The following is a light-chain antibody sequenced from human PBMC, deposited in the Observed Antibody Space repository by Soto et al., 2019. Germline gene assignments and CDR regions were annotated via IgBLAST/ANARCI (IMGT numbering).Light chain of an antibody. J-gene: IGLJ2*01. CDR2: EVS. Sequence: QSALTQPASVSGSPGQSITISCTGTSSDVGGYNYVSWYQQHPGKAPKLMIYEVSNRPSGVSNRFSGSKSGNTASLTISGFQAEDEADYYCSSYTSSSTVFGAGTTLTVL. CDR3: SSYTSSSTV. V-gene: IGLV2-14*01. CDR1: SSDVGGYNY.